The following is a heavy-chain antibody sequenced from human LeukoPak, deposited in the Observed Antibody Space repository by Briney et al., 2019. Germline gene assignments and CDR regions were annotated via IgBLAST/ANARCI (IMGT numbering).Heavy chain of an antibody. Sequence: GRSLRLSCAASGFTFSSYAMHWVRQAPGKGLEWVAVISYDGSNKYYADSVKGRFTISRDNSKNTLYLQMNSLRAEDTAVYYCARDRGVVAATRGYYYSGMTSGAKGPRSPSP. D-gene: IGHD2-15*01. V-gene: IGHV3-30-3*01. CDR3: ARDRGVVAATRGYYYSGMTS. CDR1: GFTFSSYA. CDR2: ISYDGSNK. J-gene: IGHJ6*02.